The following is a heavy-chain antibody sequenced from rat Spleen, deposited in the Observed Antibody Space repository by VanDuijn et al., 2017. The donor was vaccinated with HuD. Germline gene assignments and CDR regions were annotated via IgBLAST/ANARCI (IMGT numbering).Heavy chain of an antibody. CDR3: SRQGNWARWFPY. CDR2: IIYDGSRT. V-gene: IGHV5S10*01. Sequence: EVQLVESGGGLVQPGRSLKLSCAASGFSFSDYNVAWVRQGPEKGLEWVAIIIYDGSRTYYRDSVKGRFTIYRVNAQSTLYLQMDRLRSEGTATYYWSRQGNWARWFPYWGQGTLVTVSS. D-gene: IGHD4-6*01. J-gene: IGHJ3*01. CDR1: GFSFSDYN.